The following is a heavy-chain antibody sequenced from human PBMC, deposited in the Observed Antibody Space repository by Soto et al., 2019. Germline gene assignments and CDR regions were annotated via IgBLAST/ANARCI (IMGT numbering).Heavy chain of an antibody. CDR1: GYTFTSYD. CDR3: ARELYDFWSGYYGSYYYYGMDV. Sequence: ASVKVSCKASGYTFTSYDINWVRQATGQGLEWMGWMNPNTGTSGYAQKLQGRVTMTTDTSTSTAYMELRSLRSDDTAVYYCARELYDFWSGYYGSYYYYGMDVWGQGTTVTVSS. J-gene: IGHJ6*02. CDR2: MNPNTGTS. D-gene: IGHD3-3*01. V-gene: IGHV1-8*01.